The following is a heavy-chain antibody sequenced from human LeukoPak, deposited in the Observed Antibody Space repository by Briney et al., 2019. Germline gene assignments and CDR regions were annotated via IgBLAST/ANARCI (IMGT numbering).Heavy chain of an antibody. CDR2: INPNSGGT. Sequence: ASVKVSCKASGYTFTGYYMHWVRQAPGQGLEWMGWINPNSGGTSYAQKFQGWVTMTRDTSISTAYMELSRLRSDDTAVYYCARAWGSGSYRPFFDYWGQGTLVTVSS. D-gene: IGHD3-10*01. J-gene: IGHJ4*02. V-gene: IGHV1-2*04. CDR1: GYTFTGYY. CDR3: ARAWGSGSYRPFFDY.